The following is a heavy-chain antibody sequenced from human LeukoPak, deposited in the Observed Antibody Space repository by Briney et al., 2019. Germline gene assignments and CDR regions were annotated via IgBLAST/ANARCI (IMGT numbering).Heavy chain of an antibody. CDR3: ASGPAMGHYYYYYMDV. J-gene: IGHJ6*03. CDR1: GFTFSSYW. Sequence: PGGSLRLSCAASGFTFSSYWMSWVRQAPGKGLEWVANIKQDGSEKYYVDSVKGRFTISRDNAKNSLYLQMNSLRAEDTAVYYCASGPAMGHYYYYYMDVWGKGTTVTVSS. V-gene: IGHV3-7*01. CDR2: IKQDGSEK. D-gene: IGHD5-18*01.